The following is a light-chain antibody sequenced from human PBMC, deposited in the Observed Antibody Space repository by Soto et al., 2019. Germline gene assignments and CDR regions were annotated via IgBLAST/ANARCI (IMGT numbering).Light chain of an antibody. V-gene: IGKV3-20*01. CDR3: QQYGSSLLT. CDR1: QSVSSSY. CDR2: GAS. Sequence: EIVLTQSPGTLSLCPGERATLSCRASQSVSSSYLAWYQQKPGQAPRLLIYGASSRATGIPDRFSGSGSGTEFTLTISRLEPEDFEVYYCQQYGSSLLTFGGGTQVEIK. J-gene: IGKJ4*01.